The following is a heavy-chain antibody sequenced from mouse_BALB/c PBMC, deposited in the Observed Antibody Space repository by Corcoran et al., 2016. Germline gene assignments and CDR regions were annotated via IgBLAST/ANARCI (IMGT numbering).Heavy chain of an antibody. CDR3: ARWGSGYVDAY. V-gene: IGHV9-2-1*01. D-gene: IGHD3-1*01. J-gene: IGHJ2*01. CDR2: INTETGEP. CDR1: GYTFTDYS. Sequence: QIQLVQSGPELKKPGETVKISCKASGYTFTDYSMHWVKQAPGKGLKWMGWINTETGEPTYADDFKGRFVFSLETSASTAYLQINNLKNEDTATYFCARWGSGYVDAYWGQGTTLTVSS.